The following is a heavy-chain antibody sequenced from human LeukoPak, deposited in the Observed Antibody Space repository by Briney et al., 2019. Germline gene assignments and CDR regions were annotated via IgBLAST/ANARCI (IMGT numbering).Heavy chain of an antibody. Sequence: SETLSLTCTVPGGSISSYYWSWIRQPAGKGLESIGHISTSGSTNYNPSLKSRVTMSVATSKNQFSLKLSSVTAADTAVYYCARVRYSDSSVLTRKRSYYFDYWGQGTLVTVSS. D-gene: IGHD3-22*01. V-gene: IGHV4-4*07. J-gene: IGHJ4*02. CDR3: ARVRYSDSSVLTRKRSYYFDY. CDR1: GGSISSYY. CDR2: ISTSGST.